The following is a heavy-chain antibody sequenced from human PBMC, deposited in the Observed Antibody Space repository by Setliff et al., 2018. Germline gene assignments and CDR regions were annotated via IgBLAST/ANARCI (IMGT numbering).Heavy chain of an antibody. CDR2: IHPDDSDT. V-gene: IGHV5-51*01. CDR3: ARVGPLTDDAFDI. Sequence: GESLKISCKVSGYTFTSYWIGWVRQAPGEGLEWMGVIHPDDSDTRYSPSFQGQVTISVDKSTNTAHLQWSRLKASDTATYYCARVGPLTDDAFDIWGQGTMVTVSS. J-gene: IGHJ3*02. D-gene: IGHD1-26*01. CDR1: GYTFTSYW.